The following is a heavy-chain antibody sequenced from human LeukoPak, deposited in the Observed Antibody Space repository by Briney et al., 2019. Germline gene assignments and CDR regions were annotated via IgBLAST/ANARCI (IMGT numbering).Heavy chain of an antibody. Sequence: GGSLRLSCAASGFTVSSYYVTWVRQAPGKGLEWVSVIYSGGNTYYAGSVKGRFPISRDNSKNTVYLQMNNLRAEDTAVYYCARGQLDNYFDYWGQGTLVTVSS. CDR3: ARGQLDNYFDY. J-gene: IGHJ4*02. CDR1: GFTVSSYY. D-gene: IGHD1-1*01. V-gene: IGHV3-66*02. CDR2: IYSGGNT.